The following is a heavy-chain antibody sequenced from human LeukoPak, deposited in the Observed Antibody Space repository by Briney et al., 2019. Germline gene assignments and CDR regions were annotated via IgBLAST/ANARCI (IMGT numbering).Heavy chain of an antibody. CDR2: IYSGGST. V-gene: IGHV3-66*02. J-gene: IGHJ4*02. CDR1: GFTVSSNY. D-gene: IGHD3-10*01. Sequence: GGSLRLSCAASGFTVSSNYMSWARQAPGKGLEWVSVIYSGGSTYYADSVKGRFTISRDNSKNTLYLQMNSLRAEDTAVYYCARGRGMVRVVFDYWGQGTLVTVSS. CDR3: ARGRGMVRVVFDY.